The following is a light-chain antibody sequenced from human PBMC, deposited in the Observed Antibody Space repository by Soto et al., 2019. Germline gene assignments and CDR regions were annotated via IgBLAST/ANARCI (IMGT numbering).Light chain of an antibody. J-gene: IGLJ1*01. CDR2: QDT. V-gene: IGLV3-1*01. CDR3: QAWDSSSCV. Sequence: SYELTQPPSVSVSPGQTASISCSGDKLGDKYASWYQQRPGQSPVLVIYQDTKRPSGIPGRFSGSNSGNTATLTISGTQSMDEADYYCQAWDSSSCVFGTGTKVTVL. CDR1: KLGDKY.